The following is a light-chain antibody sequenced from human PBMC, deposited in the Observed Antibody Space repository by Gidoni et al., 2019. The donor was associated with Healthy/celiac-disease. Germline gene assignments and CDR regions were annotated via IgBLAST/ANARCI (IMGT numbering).Light chain of an antibody. V-gene: IGKV1-39*01. J-gene: IGKJ2*01. CDR2: AAS. CDR3: QQSYSTPPYT. Sequence: DIQMTQSPSSLPASVGDRVTITCRASQSISSYLNWYQQKPGKAPKLLIYAASSLQSGVPSRFSGSGSGTDFTLTISSLQPEDFATYYCQQSYSTPPYTFGQXTKLEIK. CDR1: QSISSY.